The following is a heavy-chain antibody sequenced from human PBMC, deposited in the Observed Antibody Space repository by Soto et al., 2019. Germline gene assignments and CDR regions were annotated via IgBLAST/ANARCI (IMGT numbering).Heavy chain of an antibody. CDR3: ARAGYCSSVSCYRPFDYYGMDV. J-gene: IGHJ6*02. V-gene: IGHV3-30*03. CDR2: ISYDGSNK. CDR1: GFTFSGYG. Sequence: GGSLRLSCAASGFTFSGYGMHWVRQAPGKGREWVAVISYDGSNKYYADSVKGRFTISRDNSKNTLYLQMNSLRGEDTAIYYCARAGYCSSVSCYRPFDYYGMDVWGQGTTVTVPS. D-gene: IGHD2-2*02.